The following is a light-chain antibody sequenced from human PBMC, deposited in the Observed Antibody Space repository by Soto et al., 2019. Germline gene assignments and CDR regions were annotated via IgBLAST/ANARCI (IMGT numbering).Light chain of an antibody. CDR3: AAWDDSLSGVV. CDR2: NND. V-gene: IGLV1-44*01. J-gene: IGLJ2*01. CDR1: SSNIGSNT. Sequence: QSVLTQPPSASATPGQRVTISCSGSSSNIGSNTANWYQQLPGTAPKLLIYNNDYRPSGVPDRFSGSKSGTSASLAISGLQSEDEADYYCAAWDDSLSGVVFGGGTKVTVL.